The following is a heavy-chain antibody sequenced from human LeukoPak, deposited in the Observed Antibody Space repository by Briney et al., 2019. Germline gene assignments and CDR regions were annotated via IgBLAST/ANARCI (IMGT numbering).Heavy chain of an antibody. Sequence: GGSLRLSCAASGFTVSSNYMSWVRQAPGKGLEWVSLIYSDGTTYYADSVKGRFTISRDNSKNTLYLQMNGLRAEDTAVYYCARGQQPNYFYYYYMDVWVKGTTVTVSS. CDR1: GFTVSSNY. CDR2: IYSDGTT. CDR3: ARGQQPNYFYYYYMDV. J-gene: IGHJ6*03. D-gene: IGHD6-13*01. V-gene: IGHV3-53*01.